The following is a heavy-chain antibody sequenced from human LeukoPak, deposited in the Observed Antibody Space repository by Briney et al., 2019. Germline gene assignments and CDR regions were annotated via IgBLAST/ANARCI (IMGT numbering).Heavy chain of an antibody. Sequence: SETLSLTCAVYGGSFSGYYWSWIRQPPGKGLEWIGEINHSGSTNYNPSLKSRVTISVDTSKNQFSLKLSSVTAADTAVYYCARGRGGFGFYGGQGTLVTVSS. CDR3: ARGRGGFGFY. CDR1: GGSFSGYY. V-gene: IGHV4-34*01. D-gene: IGHD3-3*01. J-gene: IGHJ4*02. CDR2: INHSGST.